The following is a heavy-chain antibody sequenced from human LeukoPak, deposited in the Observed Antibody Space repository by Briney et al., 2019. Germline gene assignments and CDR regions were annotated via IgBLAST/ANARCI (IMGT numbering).Heavy chain of an antibody. D-gene: IGHD5-18*01. CDR1: GGTFSSYA. J-gene: IGHJ4*02. CDR2: IIPIFGTA. Sequence: SVKVSCKASGGTFSSYAISWVRQAPGQGLEWMGGIIPIFGTANYAQKFQGSVTITTDESTSTAYMELSSLRSEDTAVYYCASSRGYSYGYSGYWGQGTLVTVSS. V-gene: IGHV1-69*05. CDR3: ASSRGYSYGYSGY.